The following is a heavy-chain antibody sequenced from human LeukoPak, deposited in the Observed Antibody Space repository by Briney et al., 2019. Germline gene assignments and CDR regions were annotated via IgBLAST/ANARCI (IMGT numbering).Heavy chain of an antibody. CDR2: IKSKTDGGTT. Sequence: GGSLRLSCAASGFTFSNAWMSWVRRAPGKGLEWVGRIKSKTDGGTTDYAAPAKGRFTISRDDSKNTLYLQMNSLKTEDTAVYYCTTVLGFGCSGGSCHDDYWGQGTLVTVSS. CDR3: TTVLGFGCSGGSCHDDY. V-gene: IGHV3-15*01. J-gene: IGHJ4*02. CDR1: GFTFSNAW. D-gene: IGHD2-15*01.